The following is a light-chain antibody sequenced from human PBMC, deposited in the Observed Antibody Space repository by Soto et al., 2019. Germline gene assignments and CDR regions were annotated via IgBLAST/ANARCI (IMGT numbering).Light chain of an antibody. CDR2: GVT. J-gene: IGLJ1*01. CDR1: SSDVGHSNH. V-gene: IGLV2-14*03. Sequence: QSALTQPASVSGSPGQSITISCTGSSSDVGHSNHVSWYQQHPGKAPKLIIYGVTNRPSGISNRFSGYKSGSTASLTISGLQPEDEAYYYCTSYTISTTYVFGTGTKVTVL. CDR3: TSYTISTTYV.